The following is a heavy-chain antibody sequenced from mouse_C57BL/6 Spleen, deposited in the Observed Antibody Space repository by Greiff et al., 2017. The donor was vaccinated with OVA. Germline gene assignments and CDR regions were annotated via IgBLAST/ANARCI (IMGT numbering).Heavy chain of an antibody. J-gene: IGHJ3*01. V-gene: IGHV1-55*01. CDR1: GYTFTSYW. CDR2: IYPGSGST. Sequence: VQLQQPGAELVKPGASVKMSCKASGYTFTSYWITWVKQRPGQGLEWIGDIYPGSGSTNYNEKFKSKATLTVDTSSSTAYMQLSSLTSEDSAVXYCSRDSSGYLAWFAYWGQGTLVTVSA. CDR3: SRDSSGYLAWFAY. D-gene: IGHD3-2*02.